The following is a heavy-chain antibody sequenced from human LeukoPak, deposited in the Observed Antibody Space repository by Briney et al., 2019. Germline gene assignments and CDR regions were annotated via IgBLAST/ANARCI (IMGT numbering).Heavy chain of an antibody. J-gene: IGHJ6*02. V-gene: IGHV3-9*01. CDR2: ISRDGAYM. D-gene: IGHD2-2*01. CDR1: ALALDDYV. CDR3: VRDFCTGCNYYFYGMDV. Sequence: GGSLILFCTACALALDDYVMHWVRQTPGGGLEWVSGISRDGAYMGYADSVKGRFTISRDNDKNSLYLHMNSLTTEDTALYYCVRDFCTGCNYYFYGMDVGGRGTTVTVS.